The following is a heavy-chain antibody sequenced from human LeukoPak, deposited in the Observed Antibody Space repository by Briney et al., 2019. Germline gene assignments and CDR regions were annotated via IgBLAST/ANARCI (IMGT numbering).Heavy chain of an antibody. CDR3: ARQSLSNYYFDY. CDR1: SDTIGGSSYY. J-gene: IGHJ4*02. D-gene: IGHD4-11*01. V-gene: IGHV4-39*01. CDR2: IYYSGGA. Sequence: SETLSLTCNVSSDTIGGSSYYWGWIRQPPGKGLEFIVRIYYSGGAYYNPSLKSRVTVSIDTPKKQFYLNLRSVTAADTAVYFCARQSLSNYYFDYWGQGTLVTVSS.